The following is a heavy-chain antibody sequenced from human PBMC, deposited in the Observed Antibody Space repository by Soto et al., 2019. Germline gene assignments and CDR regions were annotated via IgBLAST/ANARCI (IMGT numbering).Heavy chain of an antibody. CDR3: ARGLITIFGIVTLTPTFDGLDV. CDR1: GDSITSAGYH. V-gene: IGHV4-31*03. CDR2: IFHNGRT. Sequence: SETLSLTCTVSGDSITSAGYHWSWIRQHPGKGLEWIGYIFHNGRTYYNPSLRRRLSITEDTSENQFFLELSSVTAADTAVYYCARGLITIFGIVTLTPTFDGLDVWGQGTTVTVSS. J-gene: IGHJ6*02. D-gene: IGHD3-3*01.